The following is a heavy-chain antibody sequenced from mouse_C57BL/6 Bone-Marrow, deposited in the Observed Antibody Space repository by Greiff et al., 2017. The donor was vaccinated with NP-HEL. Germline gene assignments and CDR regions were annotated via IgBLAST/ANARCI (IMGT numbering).Heavy chain of an antibody. CDR1: GYTFTDYE. CDR2: IDPETGGT. V-gene: IGHV1-15*01. J-gene: IGHJ2*01. D-gene: IGHD4-1*01. CDR3: TRENCPPFDY. Sequence: QVQLQQSGAELVRPGASVTLSCKASGYTFTDYEMHWVKQTPVHGLEWIGAIDPETGGTAYNQKFKGKAILTADKSSSKAYMELRSLTSEDSAVDYCTRENCPPFDYWGQGTTLTVSS.